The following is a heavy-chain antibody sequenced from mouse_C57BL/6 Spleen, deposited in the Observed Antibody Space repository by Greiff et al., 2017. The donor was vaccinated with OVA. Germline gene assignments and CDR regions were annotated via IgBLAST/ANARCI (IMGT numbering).Heavy chain of an antibody. D-gene: IGHD1-2*01. J-gene: IGHJ2*01. V-gene: IGHV5-17*01. CDR3: ARGTTAFDY. Sequence: EVKLVESGGGLVKPGGSLKLSCAASGFTFSDYGMHWVRQAPEKGLEWVAYISSGSSTIYYADTVKGRFTISRDTAKNTLFLQMTSLGSEDTAMYYCARGTTAFDYWGQGTTLTVSS. CDR1: GFTFSDYG. CDR2: ISSGSSTI.